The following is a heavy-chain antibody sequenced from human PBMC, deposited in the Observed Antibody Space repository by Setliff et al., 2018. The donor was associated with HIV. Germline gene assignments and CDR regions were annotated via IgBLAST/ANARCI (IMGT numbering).Heavy chain of an antibody. J-gene: IGHJ4*02. CDR3: ARPFDQ. Sequence: GGSLRLSCAASGFTVSSNYMSWVRQAPGKGLEWVADIKQDGSKAYYVDSVKGRFTISRDNAKNSLYLQMDSLRVEDTAVYYSARPFDQWGQGALVTVSS. CDR1: GFTVSSNY. CDR2: IKQDGSKA. V-gene: IGHV3-7*01.